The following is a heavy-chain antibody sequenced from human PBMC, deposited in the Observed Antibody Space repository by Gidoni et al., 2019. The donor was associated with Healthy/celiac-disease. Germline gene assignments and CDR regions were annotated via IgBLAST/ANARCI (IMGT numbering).Heavy chain of an antibody. V-gene: IGHV3-74*01. D-gene: IGHD3-22*01. CDR2: INSDGSST. J-gene: IGHJ6*02. Sequence: EVQLVESGGGFVQPGGSLRLSCAASGFTFSSYWMHWVRQAPGKGLVWVSRINSDGSSTSYADSVKGRFTISRDNAKNTLYLQMNSLRAEDTAVYYCARGNYDSSGYPYYYYGMDVWGQGTTVTVSS. CDR3: ARGNYDSSGYPYYYYGMDV. CDR1: GFTFSSYW.